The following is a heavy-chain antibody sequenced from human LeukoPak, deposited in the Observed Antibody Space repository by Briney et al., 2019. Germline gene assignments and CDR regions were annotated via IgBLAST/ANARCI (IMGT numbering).Heavy chain of an antibody. Sequence: SETLSLPCTVSGGSISSYYWSWIRKPPGKGLEWIGYIYYSGSTNYNPSLKSRVTISLDTSKNHFSLKLSSVTAADTAVYYCARRPYYYYGMDVGGQGTTVTVSS. CDR1: GGSISSYY. CDR3: ARRPYYYYGMDV. CDR2: IYYSGST. J-gene: IGHJ6*02. V-gene: IGHV4-59*08.